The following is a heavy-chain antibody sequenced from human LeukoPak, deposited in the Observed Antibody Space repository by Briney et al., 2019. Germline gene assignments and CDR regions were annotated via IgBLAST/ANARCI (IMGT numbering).Heavy chain of an antibody. CDR1: GFTFSNAW. V-gene: IGHV3-15*07. J-gene: IGHJ4*02. Sequence: GGALRLSCAASGFTFSNAWMNWVRQAPGKGVEGVGRIKSNTDGGTTDYAAPMKGRFTIKSDYSKNTLYLQMDSLKTEDTAVDYCSTTDDYDSSGGYWGQGTLVTVSS. D-gene: IGHD3-22*01. CDR2: IKSNTDGGTT. CDR3: STTDDYDSSGGY.